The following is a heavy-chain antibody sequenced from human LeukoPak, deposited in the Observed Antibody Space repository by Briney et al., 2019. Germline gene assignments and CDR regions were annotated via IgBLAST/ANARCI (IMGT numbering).Heavy chain of an antibody. CDR2: IYYSGST. CDR1: GGSISSSTYY. CDR3: ARLFRGALGLDY. Sequence: SETLSLTCTVSGGSISSSTYYWGWIRQPPGKGLEWIGSIYYSGSTYCNPSLKSRVTISVDTSKNQFSLKLNSVTAADTAVYYCARLFRGALGLDYWGQGTLVTVSS. D-gene: IGHD4/OR15-4a*01. J-gene: IGHJ4*02. V-gene: IGHV4-39*01.